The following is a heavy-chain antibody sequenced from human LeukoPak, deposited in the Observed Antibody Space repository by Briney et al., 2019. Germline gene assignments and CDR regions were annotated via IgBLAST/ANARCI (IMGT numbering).Heavy chain of an antibody. Sequence: SETLSLTCAVYGGSFSGYYWSWIRQPPGKGLEWIGEINHSGSTNYNPSLKSRVTISVGTSKNQFSLKLSSVTAADTAVYYCARGGDSYYYDSGGRVDYWGQGTLVTVSS. CDR2: INHSGST. CDR1: GGSFSGYY. CDR3: ARGGDSYYYDSGGRVDY. V-gene: IGHV4-34*01. D-gene: IGHD3-22*01. J-gene: IGHJ4*02.